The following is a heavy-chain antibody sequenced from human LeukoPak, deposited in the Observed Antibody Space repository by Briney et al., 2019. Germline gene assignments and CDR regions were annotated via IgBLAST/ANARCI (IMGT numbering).Heavy chain of an antibody. D-gene: IGHD6-13*01. J-gene: IGHJ3*02. V-gene: IGHV4-34*01. CDR1: GGSFSGYY. Sequence: SETLSLTCAVYGGSFSGYYWSWIRQPPGKGLEWIGEINHSGSTNYNPSLKSRVTISVDPSKNQFSLKLSSVTAADTAVYYCARHLYSSSSRAFDIWGQGTMVTVSS. CDR3: ARHLYSSSSRAFDI. CDR2: INHSGST.